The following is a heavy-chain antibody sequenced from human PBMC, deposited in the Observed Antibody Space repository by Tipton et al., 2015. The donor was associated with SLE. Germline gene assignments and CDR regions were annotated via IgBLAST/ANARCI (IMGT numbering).Heavy chain of an antibody. CDR1: GGSISTYY. CDR2: IYYSGNT. V-gene: IGHV4-59*01. CDR3: ARDREHSHGRYIGY. Sequence: TLSLTCTVSGGSISTYYWSWIRQPPGKGLEWIGYIYYSGNTNYNTHYNPPLKSRVTISVDTSKNQFSLSLSSVTAADTAVYYCARDREHSHGRYIGYWGQGTLVSVSS. D-gene: IGHD5-18*01. J-gene: IGHJ4*02.